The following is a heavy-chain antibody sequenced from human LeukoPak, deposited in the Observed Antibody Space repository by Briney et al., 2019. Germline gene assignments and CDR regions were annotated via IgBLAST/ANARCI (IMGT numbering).Heavy chain of an antibody. J-gene: IGHJ4*02. D-gene: IGHD1-14*01. CDR3: ARSNQAYDY. Sequence: PGGSLRLSCVASGFTLSSYWMHWVRHVPGKGVVWVSRINTGGSSTAYADSVKGRFTISRDKAKNTLYMQMDSLRAEDTAIYYCARSNQAYDYWGQGTLVTVSS. CDR1: GFTLSSYW. CDR2: INTGGSST. V-gene: IGHV3-74*03.